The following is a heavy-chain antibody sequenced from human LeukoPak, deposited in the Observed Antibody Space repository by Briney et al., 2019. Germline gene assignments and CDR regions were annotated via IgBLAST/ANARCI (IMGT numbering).Heavy chain of an antibody. CDR1: GFTFSDYY. CDR2: ITRSSRII. Sequence: GGSLRLSCAASGFTFSDYYMSWIRQAPGKGLEWLSFITRSSRIIYYADSVKGRFTISRDNANNSLHLQMNSLRVEDTGIYFCARGSTFGGVISDFWGQGTLVTVSS. J-gene: IGHJ4*02. D-gene: IGHD3-16*02. V-gene: IGHV3-11*01. CDR3: ARGSTFGGVISDF.